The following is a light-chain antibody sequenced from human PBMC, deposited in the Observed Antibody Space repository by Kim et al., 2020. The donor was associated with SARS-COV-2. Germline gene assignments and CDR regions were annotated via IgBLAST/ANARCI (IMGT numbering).Light chain of an antibody. Sequence: GQSITTSCTGTSSDVGGYNYVSCNQQHPGKAPKLMIYDVSNRPSGVSNRFSGSKSGNTASLTISGLQAEDEADYYCSSYTSSSTLVFGGGTQLTVL. CDR3: SSYTSSSTLV. V-gene: IGLV2-14*03. CDR1: SSDVGGYNY. CDR2: DVS. J-gene: IGLJ2*01.